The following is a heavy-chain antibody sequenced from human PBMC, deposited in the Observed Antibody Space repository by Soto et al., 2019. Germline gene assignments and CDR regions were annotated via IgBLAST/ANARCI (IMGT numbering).Heavy chain of an antibody. D-gene: IGHD6-6*01. CDR1: GYTFTDFA. V-gene: IGHV1-3*01. CDR2: INAGNGNI. J-gene: IGHJ6*02. Sequence: QVHLVQSGAEVKKPGASVKVSCKASGYTFTDFAIHWVRQAPGQRLEWMAWINAGNGNIKYSQNFHGRLTITRDTAATTAYMELSSLRSEDTAIYYCARSVRQLDLYYYYGMDVWGQGTTVTVSS. CDR3: ARSVRQLDLYYYYGMDV.